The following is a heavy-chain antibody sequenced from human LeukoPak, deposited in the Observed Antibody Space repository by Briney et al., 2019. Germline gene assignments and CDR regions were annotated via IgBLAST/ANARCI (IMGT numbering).Heavy chain of an antibody. CDR3: ARDKNSDGDLDY. CDR1: GGSISSSN. Sequence: PSETLSLTCAVSGGSISSSNWWSLVRQAPGKGLEYVSAISSNGGSTYYANSVKGRFTISRDNSKNTLYLQMGSLRAEDMAVYYCARDKNSDGDLDYWGQGTLVTVSS. J-gene: IGHJ4*02. CDR2: ISSNGGST. D-gene: IGHD4-17*01. V-gene: IGHV3-64*01.